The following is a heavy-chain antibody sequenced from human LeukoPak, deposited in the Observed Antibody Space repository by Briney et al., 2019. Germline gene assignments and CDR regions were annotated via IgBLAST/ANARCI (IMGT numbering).Heavy chain of an antibody. CDR1: GYTFTTYY. V-gene: IGHV1-46*01. Sequence: ASVKVSFQASGYTFTTYYMHWVRQPPGQGLEWMGIINPSGGSTSYAQKFQGRVTVTRDMSTSTVYMELSSLRSEDPAVYYCARGGGRSTEGGVWFYYYYMDVWGKGTTVTVSS. D-gene: IGHD3-16*01. J-gene: IGHJ6*03. CDR3: ARGGGRSTEGGVWFYYYYMDV. CDR2: INPSGGST.